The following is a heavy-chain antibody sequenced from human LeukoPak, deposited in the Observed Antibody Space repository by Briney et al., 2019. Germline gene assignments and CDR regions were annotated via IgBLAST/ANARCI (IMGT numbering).Heavy chain of an antibody. CDR3: AKDQVYYDSSGYPYNWFDP. CDR1: GFTFSSYA. CDR2: ISGSGGST. J-gene: IGHJ5*02. D-gene: IGHD3-22*01. V-gene: IGHV3-23*01. Sequence: GGSLRLSCAASGFTFSSYAMSWVRQAPGKGLEWVSAISGSGGSTYYADSVKGRFTISRDNSKNTLYQQMNSLRAEDTAVYYCAKDQVYYDSSGYPYNWFDPWGQGTLVTVSS.